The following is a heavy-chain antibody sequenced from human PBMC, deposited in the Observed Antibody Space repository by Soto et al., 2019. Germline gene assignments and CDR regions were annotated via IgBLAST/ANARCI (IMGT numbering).Heavy chain of an antibody. J-gene: IGHJ4*02. CDR3: VMWIRGVINY. CDR2: SKNRAFSYTT. Sequence: EVQLLESGGGLVKPGGSLRLTCATSGFTFSDHYIEWVRQAPGKGLEWLGRSKNRAFSYTTVYAASVQGRFTISRDDSKSSLYLQMSSLKTEDTAVYYCVMWIRGVINYWGQGTLVTVSS. V-gene: IGHV3-72*01. CDR1: GFTFSDHY. D-gene: IGHD3-10*01.